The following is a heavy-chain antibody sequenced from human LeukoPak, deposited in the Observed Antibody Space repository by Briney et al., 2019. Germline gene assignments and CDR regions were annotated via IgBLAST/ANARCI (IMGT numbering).Heavy chain of an antibody. CDR3: ARVSPSGVWDV. Sequence: PSETLSLTGTVSGGSISGINYYWTWIRQPAGKGLEWIGRIYTTGSSNYNPSLKSRVTISVDTSNNQFSLKLSSVTAADTAVYYCARVSPSGVWDVWGQGTTVTVSS. CDR1: GGSISGINYY. CDR2: IYTTGSS. D-gene: IGHD3-10*01. V-gene: IGHV4-61*02. J-gene: IGHJ6*02.